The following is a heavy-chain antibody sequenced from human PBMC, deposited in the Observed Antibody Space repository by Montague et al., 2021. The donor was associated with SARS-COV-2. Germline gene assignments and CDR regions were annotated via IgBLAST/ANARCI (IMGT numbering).Heavy chain of an antibody. CDR3: ARHPLGYCSSTSCYVG. Sequence: SETLSLTCIVSGGSISSSSYYWGWLRQPPGKGLGWVGSYHNSGSTYYTPSLKSRVIIAVDTSKNQSSLKLSSVTAAATAVYYCARHPLGYCSSTSCYVGWGQGTLVAVSS. J-gene: IGHJ4*02. V-gene: IGHV4-39*01. D-gene: IGHD2-2*01. CDR1: GGSISSSSYY. CDR2: YHNSGST.